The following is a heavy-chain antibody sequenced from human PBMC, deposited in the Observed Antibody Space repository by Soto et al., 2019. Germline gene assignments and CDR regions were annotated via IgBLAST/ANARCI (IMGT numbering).Heavy chain of an antibody. Sequence: GASVKVSCKASGYTFTGYSMHWVRQAPGRGLEWMGWINPNSGGTHYAQKFQGRVTLTRDTSISTAYMELSRLKSDDTAVYFCTRANYEGLDYWGQGTLVTVSS. J-gene: IGHJ4*02. CDR2: INPNSGGT. CDR1: GYTFTGYS. D-gene: IGHD3-16*01. CDR3: TRANYEGLDY. V-gene: IGHV1-2*02.